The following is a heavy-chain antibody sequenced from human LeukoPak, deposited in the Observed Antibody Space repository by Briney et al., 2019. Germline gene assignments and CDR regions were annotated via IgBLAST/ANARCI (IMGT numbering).Heavy chain of an antibody. CDR1: GFTFSVYS. D-gene: IGHD3-10*01. J-gene: IGHJ4*02. Sequence: GGSLRLSCAASGFTFSVYSMNWVRQAPGRGLEWVSYISSDSGIIYYADSVKGRFTISRDNAKNSLYLQMDNLGAADTAVYYCARNYSPFDYWGQGTLVTVSS. CDR2: ISSDSGII. CDR3: ARNYSPFDY. V-gene: IGHV3-48*01.